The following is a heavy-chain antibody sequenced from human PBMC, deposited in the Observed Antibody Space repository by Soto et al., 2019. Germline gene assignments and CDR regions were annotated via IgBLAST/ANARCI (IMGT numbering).Heavy chain of an antibody. Sequence: ASVKVSCNASGYTFAGYSMHWMRQAPGQGLEWMGIINHSGGSTSEAQKFQGRVTMTRDTSTSTVYMELSSLRSEDTAVYYCATDLGYNWNYGLDLDYWGQGTLVTVSS. V-gene: IGHV1-46*01. CDR3: ATDLGYNWNYGLDLDY. J-gene: IGHJ4*02. CDR1: GYTFAGYS. CDR2: INHSGGST. D-gene: IGHD1-7*01.